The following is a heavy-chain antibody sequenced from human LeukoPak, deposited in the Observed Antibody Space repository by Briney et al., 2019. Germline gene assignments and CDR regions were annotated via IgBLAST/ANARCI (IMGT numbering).Heavy chain of an antibody. CDR2: ISASGGST. J-gene: IGHJ4*02. Sequence: GSLRLSCAASGFTFSSYAMSWVRQAPGKGLEWVSAISASGGSTYYADSVKGRFTISRDNSKNTLYLQMNSLRVEDTAVYYCARDSSLGGGWGQGTLVTVSS. CDR3: ARDSSLGGG. V-gene: IGHV3-23*01. D-gene: IGHD3-16*01. CDR1: GFTFSSYA.